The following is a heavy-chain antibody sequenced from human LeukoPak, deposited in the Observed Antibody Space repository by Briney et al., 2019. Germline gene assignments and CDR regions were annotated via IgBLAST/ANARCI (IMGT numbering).Heavy chain of an antibody. Sequence: GESLKISCQGSGYSFTNQWIVWVRQMPGKGLEWMGIIDPSDSETKYGPSFQGQVTFSADKSMNTAYLQWSSLKASDTAIYCCARQSLPGVNINPDAFDMWGQGTMVTVSS. CDR3: ARQSLPGVNINPDAFDM. CDR2: IDPSDSET. D-gene: IGHD3-3*01. CDR1: GYSFTNQW. V-gene: IGHV5-51*01. J-gene: IGHJ3*02.